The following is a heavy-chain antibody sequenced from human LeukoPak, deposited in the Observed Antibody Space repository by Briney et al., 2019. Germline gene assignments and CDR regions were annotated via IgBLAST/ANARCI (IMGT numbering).Heavy chain of an antibody. D-gene: IGHD6-19*01. V-gene: IGHV6-1*01. CDR2: TYYRSKWYN. CDR3: ARDPYSSGWLDY. CDR1: GDSVSSHSAT. J-gene: IGHJ4*02. Sequence: SQTLSLTCAISGDSVSSHSATWNWIRQSPSRGLEWLGRTYYRSKWYNDYAVSVKSRITINPDTSKNQFSLQLNSVTPEDTAVYCCARDPYSSGWLDYWGQGTLVTVSS.